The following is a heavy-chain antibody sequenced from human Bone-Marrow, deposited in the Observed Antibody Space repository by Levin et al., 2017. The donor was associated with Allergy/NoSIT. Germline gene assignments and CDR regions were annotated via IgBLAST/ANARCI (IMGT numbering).Heavy chain of an antibody. CDR2: ISESGDIT. CDR1: GFRFSDYA. CDR3: AKQYVVGG. D-gene: IGHD2-15*01. V-gene: IGHV3-23*01. Sequence: TSETLSLTCAASGFRFSDYAMNWVRQAPGKGLEWVSSISESGDITDYADSVKGRFAISRDSSRNTLFLQMNSLRPDDTAVYYCAKQYVVGGWGQGTLVTVSS. J-gene: IGHJ4*02.